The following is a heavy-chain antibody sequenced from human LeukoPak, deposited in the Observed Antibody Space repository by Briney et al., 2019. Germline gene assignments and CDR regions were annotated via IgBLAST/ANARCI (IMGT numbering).Heavy chain of an antibody. CDR3: ARGSGWLQMYYFDY. D-gene: IGHD5-24*01. Sequence: SETLSLTCAVYGGSFSGYYWSWIRQPPGKGLEWIGEINHSGSTNYNPSLKSRVTISVDTSKNQFSLKLSSVTAADTAVDYCARGSGWLQMYYFDYWGQGTLVTVSS. CDR1: GGSFSGYY. CDR2: INHSGST. J-gene: IGHJ4*02. V-gene: IGHV4-34*01.